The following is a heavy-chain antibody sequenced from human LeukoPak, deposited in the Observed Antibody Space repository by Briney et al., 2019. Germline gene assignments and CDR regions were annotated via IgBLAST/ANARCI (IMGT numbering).Heavy chain of an antibody. CDR2: ISTGSSYI. V-gene: IGHV3-21*01. CDR3: AREDPNTGYCDSTMCPSDFDY. Sequence: KPGGSLRLSCAASGFTFSTYTMNWVRQAPGKGLEWVSSISTGSSYIYYADSVRGRFTISRDNAKNSLYLQMNNLRAADTAVYYCAREDPNTGYCDSTMCPSDFDYRGQGALVTISS. D-gene: IGHD2-2*01. J-gene: IGHJ4*02. CDR1: GFTFSTYT.